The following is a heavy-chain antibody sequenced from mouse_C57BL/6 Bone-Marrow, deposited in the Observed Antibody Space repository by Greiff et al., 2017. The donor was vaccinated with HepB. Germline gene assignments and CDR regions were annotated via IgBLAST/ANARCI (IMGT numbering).Heavy chain of an antibody. Sequence: QVHVKQSGAELVRPGASVTLSCKASGYTFTDYEMHWVKQTPVHGLEWIGAIDPETGGTAYNQKFKGKAILTADKSSSTAYMELRSLTSEDSAVYYCFPHYYGSSPFDYWGQGTTLTVSS. J-gene: IGHJ2*01. D-gene: IGHD1-1*01. V-gene: IGHV1-15*01. CDR1: GYTFTDYE. CDR3: FPHYYGSSPFDY. CDR2: IDPETGGT.